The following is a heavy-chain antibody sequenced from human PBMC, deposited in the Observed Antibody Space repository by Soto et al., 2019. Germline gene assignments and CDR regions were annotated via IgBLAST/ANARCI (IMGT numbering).Heavy chain of an antibody. CDR2: ISASGGST. CDR3: AKDPNGNYVGGFEM. D-gene: IGHD4-4*01. J-gene: IGHJ3*02. CDR1: GFTFANFA. Sequence: GGSLRLSCSGSGFTFANFATSWVRQAPGGGLEWVSGISASGGSTYYADSVEGRFTISRDNFRDTLSLHMSGLRVEDTAIYYCAKDPNGNYVGGFEMCGQGTLVTVS. V-gene: IGHV3-23*01.